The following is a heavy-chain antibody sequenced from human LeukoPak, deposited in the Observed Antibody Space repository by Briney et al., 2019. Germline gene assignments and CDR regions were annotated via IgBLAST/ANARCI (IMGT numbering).Heavy chain of an antibody. CDR3: AKGVGGYCSSTDCRAYDN. D-gene: IGHD2-2*01. J-gene: IGHJ4*02. Sequence: GGSLRLSCAASGFIFSSYAMNWGRQAPGKGLEWVSAISGSGDGTYYADSVKGRFTVSRDNSKNALYLQMNNLRAEDSAVYYCAKGVGGYCSSTDCRAYDNWGQGTLVTVSS. CDR2: ISGSGDGT. V-gene: IGHV3-23*01. CDR1: GFIFSSYA.